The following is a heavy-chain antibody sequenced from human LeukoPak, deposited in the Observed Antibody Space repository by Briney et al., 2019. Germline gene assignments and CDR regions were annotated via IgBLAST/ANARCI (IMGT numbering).Heavy chain of an antibody. CDR1: GYTFTDYD. CDR2: INPNNGGT. D-gene: IGHD6-13*01. Sequence: ASVKVSCEASGYTFTDYDMHWVRQAPGQGLEWVGWINPNNGGTNYAQKFQGRVTMTRDTSISTAYMELSRLRSDDTAVYYCARERGQQVRFDPWGQGTLVTVSS. J-gene: IGHJ5*02. CDR3: ARERGQQVRFDP. V-gene: IGHV1-2*02.